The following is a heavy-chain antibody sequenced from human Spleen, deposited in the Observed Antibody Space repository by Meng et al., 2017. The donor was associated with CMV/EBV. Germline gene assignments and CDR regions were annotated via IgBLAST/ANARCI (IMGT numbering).Heavy chain of an antibody. J-gene: IGHJ6*02. CDR1: GGSISSSGYY. CDR2: IFYSGTT. D-gene: IGHD3-3*01. CDR3: ASLLSGYYSDGMDG. Sequence: SETLSLTCTVTGGSISSSGYYWGWMRRPPGKGLEWIVSIFYSGTTYYNSSLKSRVTISVDTSKNQFSLKLSSVTAADTAVYYCASLLSGYYSDGMDGWGQGTTVTVSS. V-gene: IGHV4-39*01.